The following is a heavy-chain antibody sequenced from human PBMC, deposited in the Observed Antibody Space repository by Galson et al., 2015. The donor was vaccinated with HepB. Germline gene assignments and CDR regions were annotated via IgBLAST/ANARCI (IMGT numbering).Heavy chain of an antibody. V-gene: IGHV3-30-3*01. CDR3: ARDPSLGY. CDR1: GFTFSSYA. J-gene: IGHJ4*02. Sequence: SLRLSCAASGFTFSSYAMHWVRQAPGKGLEWVAVISYDGSNKYYADSVKGRFTISRDNSKNTLYLQMNSLRAEDTAVYYCARDPSLGYWGQGTLVTVSS. CDR2: ISYDGSNK.